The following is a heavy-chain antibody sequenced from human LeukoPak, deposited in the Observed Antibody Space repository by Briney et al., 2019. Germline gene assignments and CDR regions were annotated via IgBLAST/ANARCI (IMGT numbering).Heavy chain of an antibody. Sequence: SETLSLTCAVYGGSFSGYYWSWIRQPPGKGLEWIGEINHSGSTNYNPSLKSRVTISVDTSKNQFSLKLSSVTAADTAMYYCARAVIAVAGIGFDYWGQGTLVTVSS. CDR2: INHSGST. J-gene: IGHJ4*02. CDR1: GGSFSGYY. D-gene: IGHD6-19*01. CDR3: ARAVIAVAGIGFDY. V-gene: IGHV4-34*01.